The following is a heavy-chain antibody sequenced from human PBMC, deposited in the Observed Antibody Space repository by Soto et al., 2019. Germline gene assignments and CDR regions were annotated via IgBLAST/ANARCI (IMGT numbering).Heavy chain of an antibody. V-gene: IGHV1-18*01. CDR1: GYTLSNDR. Sequence: ASVKGAFKTAGYTLSNDRITWVRQAPGQPLEWLGWISLYSDGTNYAQKFQGRVSMTTDTSTTTAYMELRSLRSDDTAVYYCARVVPGAEAWFGPWGQRTLVTVSS. J-gene: IGHJ5*02. CDR3: ARVVPGAEAWFGP. CDR2: ISLYSDGT. D-gene: IGHD2-2*01.